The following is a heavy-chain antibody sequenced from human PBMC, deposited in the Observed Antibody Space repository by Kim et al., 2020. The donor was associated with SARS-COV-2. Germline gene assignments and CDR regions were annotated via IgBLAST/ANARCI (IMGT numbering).Heavy chain of an antibody. V-gene: IGHV4-39*01. J-gene: IGHJ4*01. Sequence: SETLSLTCTVSGGSISSSSYYWGWIRQPPGKGLEWIGSIYYSGSTYYNPSLKSRVTISVDTSKNQFSLKLSSVTAADTAVYYCARHGDSSGYYYERPLTYWGHGTLVTVSS. CDR1: GGSISSSSYY. CDR3: ARHGDSSGYYYERPLTY. CDR2: IYYSGST. D-gene: IGHD3-22*01.